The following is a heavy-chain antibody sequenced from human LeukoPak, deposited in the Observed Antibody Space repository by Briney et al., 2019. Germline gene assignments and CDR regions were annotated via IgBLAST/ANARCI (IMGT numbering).Heavy chain of an antibody. Sequence: SETLSLTCTVSGGSISSSSYYWGWIRQPPGKGLEWIGSIYYSGSTYYNPSLNSRVTISVDTSKNQFSLKLSSVAAADTAVYYCARPVAASGGWFDPWGQGTLVTVSS. J-gene: IGHJ5*02. CDR1: GGSISSSSYY. D-gene: IGHD6-19*01. CDR3: ARPVAASGGWFDP. CDR2: IYYSGST. V-gene: IGHV4-39*01.